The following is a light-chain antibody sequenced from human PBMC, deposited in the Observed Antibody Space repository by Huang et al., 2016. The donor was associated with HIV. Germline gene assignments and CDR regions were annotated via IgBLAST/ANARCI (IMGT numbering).Light chain of an antibody. CDR1: QSIGNY. CDR2: VAC. CDR3: QQSYSALGLT. V-gene: IGKV1-39*01. Sequence: DIQMTQSPSSLSASVGDRVTIACRASQSIGNYLNWYQQKPGKAPRLLIHVACRLQSGGPSRFSGSGAGTDCTLTSSSLQPEDFATYYCQQSYSALGLTFGGGTKVEIK. J-gene: IGKJ4*01.